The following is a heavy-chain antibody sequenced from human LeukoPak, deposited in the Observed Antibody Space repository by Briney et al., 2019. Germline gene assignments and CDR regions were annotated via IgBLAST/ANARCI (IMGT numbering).Heavy chain of an antibody. V-gene: IGHV3-23*01. CDR3: AKEGELVATISPFDY. J-gene: IGHJ4*02. Sequence: GGSLRLSCAASGFTFSSYAMSWVRQAPGNGLEWLSGISGGGGGTYYADSVKGRFTISRDNSKNPLYLQMNSLRAEDTAVYYCAKEGELVATISPFDYWGQGTLVTVSS. D-gene: IGHD5-12*01. CDR2: ISGGGGGT. CDR1: GFTFSSYA.